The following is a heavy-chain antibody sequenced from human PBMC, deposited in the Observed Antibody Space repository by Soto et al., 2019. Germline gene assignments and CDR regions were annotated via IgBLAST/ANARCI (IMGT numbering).Heavy chain of an antibody. Sequence: LRLSCVASGFTFSDYYMSWVRQAPGKGLEWLSYSSNSGTYTKYAGSVKGRFSISRDNAKNSLYLQINSLRGEDTAIYYCARSGDNYNVLDYWGQGTPVTVSS. CDR2: SSNSGTYT. J-gene: IGHJ4*02. CDR1: GFTFSDYY. CDR3: ARSGDNYNVLDY. V-gene: IGHV3-11*06. D-gene: IGHD3-10*02.